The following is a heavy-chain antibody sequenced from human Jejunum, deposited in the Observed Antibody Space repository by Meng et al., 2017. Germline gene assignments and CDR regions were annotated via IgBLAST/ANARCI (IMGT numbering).Heavy chain of an antibody. CDR1: GGSISSVYW. V-gene: IGHV4-4*02. Sequence: QVPLQEAGPGLVKPSEPLSLTCAVSGGSISSVYWWTWVRQSPGKGLEWIGEIYHSGSTNYNPSLKSRVTISVDKSKNQFSLKLTSVTAADTAVYYCARGGYYSFDYWGQGTLVTVSS. J-gene: IGHJ4*02. D-gene: IGHD5-18*01. CDR2: IYHSGST. CDR3: ARGGYYSFDY.